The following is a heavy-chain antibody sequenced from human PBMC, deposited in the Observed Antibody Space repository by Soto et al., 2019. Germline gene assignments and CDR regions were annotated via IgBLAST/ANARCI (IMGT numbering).Heavy chain of an antibody. CDR2: IKQDGSER. D-gene: IGHD2-21*01. CDR3: ASARHIGP. CDR1: GFTFGSYW. V-gene: IGHV3-7*01. J-gene: IGHJ5*02. Sequence: PGGSLRLSCAASGFTFGSYWMSWVRQAPGKGPEWVANIKQDGSERNYVDSVKGRFTISRDNAENSLYLQMNSLRVEDTGVYYCASARHIGPWGQGTLVTVS.